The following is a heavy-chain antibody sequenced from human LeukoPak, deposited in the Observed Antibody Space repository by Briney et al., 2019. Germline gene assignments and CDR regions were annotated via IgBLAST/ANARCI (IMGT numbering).Heavy chain of an antibody. Sequence: GGSLRLSCAASGFIFRSYAMSWVRQAPGKGLEWVSGIDNSGGVTYYADSVKGRFTISRDDSKNTLYLQMNSLRAEDTAVYYCAKAPLDYYDSSGYFDYWGQGTLVTVSS. CDR2: IDNSGGVT. V-gene: IGHV3-23*01. D-gene: IGHD3-22*01. CDR1: GFIFRSYA. CDR3: AKAPLDYYDSSGYFDY. J-gene: IGHJ4*02.